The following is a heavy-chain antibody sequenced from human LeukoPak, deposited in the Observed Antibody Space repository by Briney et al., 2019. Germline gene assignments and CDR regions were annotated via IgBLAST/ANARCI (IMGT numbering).Heavy chain of an antibody. V-gene: IGHV1-46*02. J-gene: IGHJ4*02. D-gene: IGHD3-22*01. Sequence: ASVKVSCKASGYTFNSSYMHWVRQAPGQGLEWMGIINPSDDSTRYAQKLQGRVTMTKETSTNTVYMHLSSLSSDDTAVYYCARAYYESSAYRHAVYFDYWGPETLVTASS. CDR1: GYTFNSSY. CDR2: INPSDDST. CDR3: ARAYYESSAYRHAVYFDY.